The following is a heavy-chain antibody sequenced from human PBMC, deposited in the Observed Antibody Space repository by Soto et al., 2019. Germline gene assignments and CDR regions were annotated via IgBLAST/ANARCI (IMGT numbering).Heavy chain of an antibody. Sequence: EVQLVESGGGLVQPGRSLRLSCAASGFTFDDYAMHWVRQAPGKGLEWVSGISWNSGSIGYADSVKGRFTISRDNAKNSLYLQMNSLRAEDTALYYCAKRHRTVTTDYWYFDLWGRGTLVTVSS. CDR3: AKRHRTVTTDYWYFDL. V-gene: IGHV3-9*01. CDR2: ISWNSGSI. J-gene: IGHJ2*01. CDR1: GFTFDDYA. D-gene: IGHD4-17*01.